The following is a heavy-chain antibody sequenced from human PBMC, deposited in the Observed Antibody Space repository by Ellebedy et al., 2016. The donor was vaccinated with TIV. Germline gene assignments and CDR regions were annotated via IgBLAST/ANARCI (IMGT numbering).Heavy chain of an antibody. CDR1: GFSLSTTKMS. D-gene: IGHD3-3*01. V-gene: IGHV2-5*08. CDR2: IYWDDDK. CDR3: AHRRHNSILGVVFGAGWFDP. Sequence: SGPTLVKPTQTLTLTCTFSGFSLSTTKMSVSWIRQPPGKALEWLALIYWDDDKRYSASLKSRLNITKDTSKNEVVLAMTNLAPEDTATYYCAHRRHNSILGVVFGAGWFDPWGQGTPVIVSP. J-gene: IGHJ5*02.